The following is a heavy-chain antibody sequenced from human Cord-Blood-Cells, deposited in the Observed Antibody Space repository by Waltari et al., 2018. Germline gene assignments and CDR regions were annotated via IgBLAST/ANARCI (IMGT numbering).Heavy chain of an antibody. V-gene: IGHV3-73*02. CDR2: IRSKANSYAT. J-gene: IGHJ4*02. CDR3: TVYGDYDY. CDR1: GLTFSGSA. D-gene: IGHD4-17*01. Sequence: EVQLVESGGGLVQPGGSLKLSCAASGLTFSGSAMHWVRQASGKGLEWVGRIRSKANSYATAYAASVKGRFTISRDDSKNTAYLQMNSLKTEDTAVYYCTVYGDYDYWGQGTLVTVSS.